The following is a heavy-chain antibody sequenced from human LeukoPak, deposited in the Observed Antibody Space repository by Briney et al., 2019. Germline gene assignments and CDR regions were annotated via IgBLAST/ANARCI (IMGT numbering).Heavy chain of an antibody. CDR2: VTRKTNNYAT. CDR3: AAGITLVRGGTFDI. CDR1: GFTFSGFI. Sequence: QPGGSLRLSCAASGFTFSGFIIHWVRQAPGNGLEWLGRVTRKTNNYATAYAASVKGRFTGSRDDSKKTAYLQMNSLKTEDTAVYYCAAGITLVRGGTFDIWGQGTMVIVSS. V-gene: IGHV3-73*01. J-gene: IGHJ3*02. D-gene: IGHD3-10*01.